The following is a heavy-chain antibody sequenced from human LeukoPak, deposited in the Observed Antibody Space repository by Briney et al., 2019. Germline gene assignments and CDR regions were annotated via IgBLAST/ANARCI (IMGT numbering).Heavy chain of an antibody. CDR2: ISKDGSYE. Sequence: KPGGCLRLSCAPSGSTCTKHAVHCVRQAPGKGLEWVALISKDGSYEDYIDSVKGRFTISRYNSKNTVSLQMNTLRGEDTGVYYCAIYEDYGGGWPRDYWGQGTLVTVSS. V-gene: IGHV3-30*03. CDR3: AIYEDYGGGWPRDY. CDR1: GSTCTKHA. D-gene: IGHD4/OR15-4a*01. J-gene: IGHJ4*02.